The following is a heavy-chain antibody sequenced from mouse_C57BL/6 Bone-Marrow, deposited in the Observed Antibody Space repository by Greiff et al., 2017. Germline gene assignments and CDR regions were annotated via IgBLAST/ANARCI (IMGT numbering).Heavy chain of an antibody. J-gene: IGHJ4*01. CDR3: ARGFIPYAMDY. CDR2: IYPSDSET. Sequence: QVHVKQSGAELVRPGSSVKLSCKASGYTFTSYWMDWVKQRPGQGLEWIGNIYPSDSETHYNQKFKDKATLTVDKSSSTAYMQLSSLTSEDSAVYYCARGFIPYAMDYWGQGTSVTVSS. V-gene: IGHV1-61*01. CDR1: GYTFTSYW. D-gene: IGHD1-1*01.